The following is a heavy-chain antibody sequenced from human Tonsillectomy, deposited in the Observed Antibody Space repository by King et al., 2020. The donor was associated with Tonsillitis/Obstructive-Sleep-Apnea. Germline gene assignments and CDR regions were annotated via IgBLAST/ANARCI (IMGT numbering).Heavy chain of an antibody. CDR3: ASDSMSHYYDSSGYYTFNY. CDR1: GYTFTSYG. V-gene: IGHV1-18*01. CDR2: ISAHNGHT. D-gene: IGHD3-22*01. Sequence: QLVQSGAEVKKPGASVKVSCKASGYTFTSYGISWVRQAPGQGLEWMAWISAHNGHTNYAQKLQGRVTMTTDTSTSTAYMELRSLRSDDTAVYYCASDSMSHYYDSSGYYTFNYWGQGTLVTVSS. J-gene: IGHJ4*02.